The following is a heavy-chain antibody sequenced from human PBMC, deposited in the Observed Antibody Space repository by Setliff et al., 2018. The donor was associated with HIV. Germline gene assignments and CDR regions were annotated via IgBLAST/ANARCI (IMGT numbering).Heavy chain of an antibody. J-gene: IGHJ4*02. CDR1: GFTFSSYA. D-gene: IGHD6-13*01. CDR3: ATLSSNWHLDY. Sequence: GGSLRLSCAASGFTFSSYAMSWVRQAPGKGLEWVSAISGSGGCTYYADSVKGRFTISRDNSKNTLYLQMNSLRAEDTAVYYCATLSSNWHLDYWGQGTLVTVSS. V-gene: IGHV3-23*01. CDR2: ISGSGGCT.